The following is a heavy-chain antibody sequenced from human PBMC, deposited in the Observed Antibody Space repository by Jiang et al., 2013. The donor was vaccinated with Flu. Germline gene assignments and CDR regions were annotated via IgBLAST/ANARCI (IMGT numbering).Heavy chain of an antibody. J-gene: IGHJ6*04. CDR2: IWYDGSNK. CDR3: ARDETYYDFWSGYVPSSADYYGMDV. D-gene: IGHD3-3*01. V-gene: IGHV3-33*01. CDR1: GFTFSSYG. Sequence: ASGFTFSSYGMHWVRQAPGKGLEWVAVIWYDGSNKYYADSVKGRFTISRDNSKNTLYLQMNSLRAEDTAVYYCARDETYYDFWSGYVPSSADYYGMDVWGKGTTVTVSS.